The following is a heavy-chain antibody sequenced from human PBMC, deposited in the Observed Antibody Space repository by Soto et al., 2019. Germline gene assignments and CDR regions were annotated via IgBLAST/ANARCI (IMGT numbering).Heavy chain of an antibody. CDR3: AAAGDGYNLYLDY. D-gene: IGHD5-12*01. Sequence: SVKVSCKASGFTFTSSAVQRVRQARGQRLEWIGWIVVGSGNTNYAQKFQERVTITRDMSTSTAYMELSSLRSEDTAVYYCAAAGDGYNLYLDYWGQGTLVTVSS. CDR1: GFTFTSSA. V-gene: IGHV1-58*01. J-gene: IGHJ4*02. CDR2: IVVGSGNT.